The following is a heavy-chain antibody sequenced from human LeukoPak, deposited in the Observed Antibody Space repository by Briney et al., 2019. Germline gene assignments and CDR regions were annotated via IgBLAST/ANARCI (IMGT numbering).Heavy chain of an antibody. CDR2: ISGSGGST. V-gene: IGHV3-23*01. J-gene: IGHJ4*02. Sequence: GGSLRLSCAASGFTFSSYGMHWVRQAPGKGLEWVSAISGSGGSTYYADSVKGRFTISRDNSKNTLYLQMNSLRAEDTAVYYCAKERGYSWDYFDYWGQGTLVTVSS. CDR3: AKERGYSWDYFDY. CDR1: GFTFSSYG. D-gene: IGHD1-1*01.